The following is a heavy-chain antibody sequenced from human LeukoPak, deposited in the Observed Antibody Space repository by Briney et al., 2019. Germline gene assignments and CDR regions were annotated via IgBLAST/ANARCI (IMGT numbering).Heavy chain of an antibody. CDR2: INHSGST. Sequence: SETLSLTCTVSGGSISSSSYYWGWIRQPPGKGLEWIGEINHSGSTNYNPSLKSRVTISVDTSKNQFSLKLSSVTAADTAVYYCARGRRWLQPPYYFDYWGQGTLVTVSS. CDR1: GGSISSSSYY. V-gene: IGHV4-39*07. CDR3: ARGRRWLQPPYYFDY. D-gene: IGHD5-24*01. J-gene: IGHJ4*02.